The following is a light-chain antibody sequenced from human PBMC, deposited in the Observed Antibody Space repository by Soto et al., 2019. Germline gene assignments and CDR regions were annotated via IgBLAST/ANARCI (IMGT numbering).Light chain of an antibody. Sequence: DIQMTQSPPSLSASVGARLTITCRASQSISSYLNWYQQKPRKAPKLLIYAASSLQSGVTSRFSGSGSETDFTLTISSLQPEDFATYYCQQTYSTPQTFGQGTKLEIK. CDR1: QSISSY. CDR2: AAS. CDR3: QQTYSTPQT. J-gene: IGKJ2*01. V-gene: IGKV1-39*01.